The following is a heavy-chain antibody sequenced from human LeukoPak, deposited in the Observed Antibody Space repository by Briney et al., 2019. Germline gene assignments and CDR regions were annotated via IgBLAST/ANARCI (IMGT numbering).Heavy chain of an antibody. CDR3: AKDMGRYFDWTFDY. CDR2: ISWNSGSI. CDR1: GFTSDDYA. D-gene: IGHD3-9*01. V-gene: IGHV3-9*02. J-gene: IGHJ4*02. Sequence: SGGSLRLSCAASGFTSDDYAMHWVRQAPGEGLGWVSGISWNSGSIGYADSVKGRFTISRDNAKNSLYLQMNSLRAEDTALYYCAKDMGRYFDWTFDYWGQGTLVTVSS.